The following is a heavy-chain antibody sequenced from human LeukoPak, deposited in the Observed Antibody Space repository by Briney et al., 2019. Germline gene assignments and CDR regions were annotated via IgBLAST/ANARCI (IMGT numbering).Heavy chain of an antibody. V-gene: IGHV1-2*02. J-gene: IGHJ3*02. CDR2: INPNSGGT. Sequence: ASVKVSCKASGYTFTGYHMHWVRQAPGQGLAWMGWINPNSGGTKYVQKFQGRVTITRDTSISTAYVELSRLRSDDTAVYYCTRDSYYYESSAETNNAFDIWGQGTMVTVSS. CDR1: GYTFTGYH. D-gene: IGHD3-22*01. CDR3: TRDSYYYESSAETNNAFDI.